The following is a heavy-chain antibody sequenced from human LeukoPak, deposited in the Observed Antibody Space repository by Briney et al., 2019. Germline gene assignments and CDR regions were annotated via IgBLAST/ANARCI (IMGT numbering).Heavy chain of an antibody. J-gene: IGHJ4*02. Sequence: SETLSLTCAVYGGSFSGYYWGWIRQPPGMGLEWIGNIYYSGSTYYNPSLKSRVSISGDTSKNQFSLKLSSVTAADTAVYYCARAKSGSAYVFDYWGQGTLVTVSS. CDR2: IYYSGST. CDR1: GGSFSGYY. D-gene: IGHD3-10*01. CDR3: ARAKSGSAYVFDY. V-gene: IGHV4-34*01.